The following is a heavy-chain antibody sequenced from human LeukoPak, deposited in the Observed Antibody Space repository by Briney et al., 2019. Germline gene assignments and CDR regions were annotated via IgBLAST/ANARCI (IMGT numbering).Heavy chain of an antibody. CDR2: INPNSGGT. CDR1: GYTFTGYY. CDR3: ARDKKERYYYDSSVGYYFDY. V-gene: IGHV1-2*02. Sequence: GASVRVSCKASGYTFTGYYMHWVRQAPGQGLEWMGWINPNSGGTNYVQKFQGRVTMTRDTSISTAYMELSRLRSDDTAVYYCARDKKERYYYDSSVGYYFDYWGQGTLVTVSS. D-gene: IGHD3-22*01. J-gene: IGHJ4*02.